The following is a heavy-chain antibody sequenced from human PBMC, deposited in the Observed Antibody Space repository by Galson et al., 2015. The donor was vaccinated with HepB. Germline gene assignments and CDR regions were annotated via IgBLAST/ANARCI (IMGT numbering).Heavy chain of an antibody. D-gene: IGHD3-10*01. Sequence: SLRLSCAASGFTFSSYEMNWVRQAPGKGLEWVSYISSSGSTIYYADSVKGRFTISRDNAKNSLYLQMNSLRAEDTAVYYCAGGGPAGFGESHRWFDPWGQGTLVTVSS. J-gene: IGHJ5*02. CDR2: ISSSGSTI. CDR3: AGGGPAGFGESHRWFDP. CDR1: GFTFSSYE. V-gene: IGHV3-48*03.